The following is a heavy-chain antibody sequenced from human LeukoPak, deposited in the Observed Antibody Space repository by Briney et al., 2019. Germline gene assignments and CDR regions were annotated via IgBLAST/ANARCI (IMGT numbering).Heavy chain of an antibody. CDR3: ARGRSGSYGGTFDI. J-gene: IGHJ3*02. CDR2: FNSDVSTT. D-gene: IGHD1-26*01. Sequence: PGGSLRLSCAASGFTFSSYWMHWVRQAPGKGLVWVSRFNSDVSTTDYADSVKGRFTISRDNAKNTVYLQTNSLRAEDTAMYYCARGRSGSYGGTFDIWGQGTMVTVSS. V-gene: IGHV3-74*01. CDR1: GFTFSSYW.